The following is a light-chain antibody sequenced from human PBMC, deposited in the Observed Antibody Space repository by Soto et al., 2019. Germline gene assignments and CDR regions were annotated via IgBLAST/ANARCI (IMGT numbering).Light chain of an antibody. CDR3: SSYTSSNTLE. CDR2: EVS. V-gene: IGLV2-14*01. CDR1: SSDVGGYNY. J-gene: IGLJ3*02. Sequence: QSALTQPASVSGSPGQSITISCTGTSSDVGGYNYVSWYQQHPGKAPKLMIYEVSNRPSGVSNRFSGSKSGNTASLTISGLQAEDEADYYCSSYTSSNTLEFGGGNKLTVL.